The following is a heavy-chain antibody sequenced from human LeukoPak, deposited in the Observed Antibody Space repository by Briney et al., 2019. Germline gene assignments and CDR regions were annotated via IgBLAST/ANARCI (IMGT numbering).Heavy chain of an antibody. CDR3: ARNGGNSDYDY. D-gene: IGHD4-23*01. V-gene: IGHV4-4*02. J-gene: IGHJ4*02. CDR1: GGSISSSSSIC. Sequence: SETLSLTCAVSGGSISSSSSICWTWVRQPPGKGLEWIGEIYHSGATNYNPSLKSRVTMLLDKSKNQCSLKLNSVTAADTAVYYCARNGGNSDYDYWGQGTLVTVS. CDR2: IYHSGAT.